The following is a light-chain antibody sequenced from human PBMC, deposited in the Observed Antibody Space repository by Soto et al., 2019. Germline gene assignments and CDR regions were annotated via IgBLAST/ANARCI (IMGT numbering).Light chain of an antibody. CDR2: GAS. Sequence: EIVLTQSPGTLSLSPGERATLSCRASQSVSSSYLAWYQQKPGQAPRLLIYGASSRATGIPDRFSGSGSGTGFTLAISRLEPEAFAVYYCQEYGSSPLVTFGQGTRLEIK. CDR1: QSVSSSY. CDR3: QEYGSSPLVT. V-gene: IGKV3-20*01. J-gene: IGKJ5*01.